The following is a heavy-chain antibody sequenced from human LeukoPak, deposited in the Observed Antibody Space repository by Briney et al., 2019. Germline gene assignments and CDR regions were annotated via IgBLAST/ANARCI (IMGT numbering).Heavy chain of an antibody. V-gene: IGHV7-4-1*02. CDR3: ARDILNEFDY. CDR2: INTNTGNP. D-gene: IGHD1-1*01. CDR1: GYTFTGYY. J-gene: IGHJ4*02. Sequence: ASVKVSCKASGYTFTGYYMHWVRQAPGQGLEWMGWINTNTGNPTYAQGFTGRFVFSLDTSVSTAYLQISSLKAEDTAVYYCARDILNEFDYWGQGTLVTVSS.